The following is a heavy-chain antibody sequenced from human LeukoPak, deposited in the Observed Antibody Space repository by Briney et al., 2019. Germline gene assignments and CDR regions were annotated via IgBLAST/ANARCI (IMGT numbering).Heavy chain of an antibody. V-gene: IGHV4-39*01. CDR2: IFYSGNT. CDR1: GGSINSSSYY. CDR3: ARRLRGSYFGP. Sequence: SETLSLTCTVSGGSINSSSYYWGWIRQPPGKGLEWIGSIFYSGNTYDNPSLKSRVTISVDTSKNQFSLKLSSVTAADTAVYYCARRLRGSYFGPWGQGTLVTVSS. D-gene: IGHD1-26*01. J-gene: IGHJ5*02.